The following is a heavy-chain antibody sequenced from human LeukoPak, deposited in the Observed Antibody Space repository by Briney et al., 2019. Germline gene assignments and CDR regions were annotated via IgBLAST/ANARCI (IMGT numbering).Heavy chain of an antibody. CDR2: IKQDGSEK. V-gene: IGHV3-7*04. Sequence: PGGSLRLSCAASGFTFSSYWMNWVRQAPGKGLEWVANIKQDGSEKYYVDSVKGRFTISRDNAKNSLYLQMNSLRAEETAVFYCARGGSSSWSDYGMDVWGQGTTVTVSS. D-gene: IGHD6-13*01. CDR1: GFTFSSYW. J-gene: IGHJ6*02. CDR3: ARGGSSSWSDYGMDV.